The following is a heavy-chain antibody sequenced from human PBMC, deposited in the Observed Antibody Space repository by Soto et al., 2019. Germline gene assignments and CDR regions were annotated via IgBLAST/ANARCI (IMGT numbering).Heavy chain of an antibody. CDR3: AKGQHYDFWSGYPDY. D-gene: IGHD3-3*01. V-gene: IGHV3-9*01. J-gene: IGHJ4*02. Sequence: GGSLRLSCAASGFTFDDYAMHWVRQAPGKGLEWVSGISWNSGSIGYADSVKGRFTISRDNAKNSLYLQMNSLRSEDTALYYCAKGQHYDFWSGYPDYWGQGTLVTVSS. CDR2: ISWNSGSI. CDR1: GFTFDDYA.